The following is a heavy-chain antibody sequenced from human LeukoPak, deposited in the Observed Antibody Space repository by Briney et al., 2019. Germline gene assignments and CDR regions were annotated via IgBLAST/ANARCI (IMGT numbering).Heavy chain of an antibody. CDR3: ARFLEWLARNYYYGMDV. D-gene: IGHD6-19*01. CDR2: MNPNSGNT. CDR1: GYTFTSYG. J-gene: IGHJ6*02. V-gene: IGHV1-18*01. Sequence: ASVKVSCKASGYTFTSYGISWVRQAPGQGLEWMGWMNPNSGNTGYAQKLQGRVTMTTDTSTSTAYMELRSLRSDDTAVYYCARFLEWLARNYYYGMDVWGQGTTVTVSS.